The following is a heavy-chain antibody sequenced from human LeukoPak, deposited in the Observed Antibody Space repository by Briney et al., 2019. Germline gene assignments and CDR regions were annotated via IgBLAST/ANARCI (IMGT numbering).Heavy chain of an antibody. V-gene: IGHV1-2*02. CDR3: ARVREWEEISGAIPDYFDY. CDR1: GYTFTGHF. D-gene: IGHD3-3*01. CDR2: IKPKRGEK. Sequence: GASVKVSCKSCGYTFTGHFMKGVGQAPEQGGEGMGWIKPKRGEKAYAQKFQGRVTMTRYTAINTPYLNVSGLTPDDTAVYYCARVREWEEISGAIPDYFDYWGQGTLITVSS. J-gene: IGHJ4*02.